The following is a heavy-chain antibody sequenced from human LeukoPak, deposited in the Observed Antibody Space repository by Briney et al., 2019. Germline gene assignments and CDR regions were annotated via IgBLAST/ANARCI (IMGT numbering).Heavy chain of an antibody. CDR1: GYTFTSYG. V-gene: IGHV1-69*13. J-gene: IGHJ6*03. CDR2: NIPILGTA. CDR3: ARSYRSYYYYYMDV. Sequence: GASVKVSCKASGYTFTSYGISWVRQAPGQGREWMGGNIPILGTANYAQKFQGRVTITADESTSTAYMELSSLRSEDTAVYYCARSYRSYYYYYMDVWDKGTTVTISS. D-gene: IGHD1-26*01.